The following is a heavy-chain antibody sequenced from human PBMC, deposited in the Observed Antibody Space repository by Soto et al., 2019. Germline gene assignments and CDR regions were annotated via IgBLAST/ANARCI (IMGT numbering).Heavy chain of an antibody. J-gene: IGHJ6*03. CDR2: ISDSGGST. CDR3: AKGLGDYYYMDV. CDR1: GFTFSSYT. Sequence: EVQLLESGGGLVQPGGSLRLSCAASGFTFSSYTMSWVLQAPGKGLEWVSAISDSGGSTYYADSVKGRFTISRDDSKHTLFLQVNSLRAEDTAVYYCAKGLGDYYYMDVWGKGTTVTVSS. V-gene: IGHV3-23*01.